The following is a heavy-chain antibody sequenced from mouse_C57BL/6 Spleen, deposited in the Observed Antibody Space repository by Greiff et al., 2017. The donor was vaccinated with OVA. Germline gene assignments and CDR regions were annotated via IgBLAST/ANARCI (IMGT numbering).Heavy chain of an antibody. V-gene: IGHV1-64*01. J-gene: IGHJ2*01. Sequence: QVQLQQPGAELVKPGASVKLSCKASGYTFTSYWMPWVKQRPGQGLEWIGMIHPNSGSTNYNEKFKSKATLTVDKPSSTAYMQLSSLTSEDSAVYYCALYVYDRDFDYWGQGTTLTVSS. CDR3: ALYVYDRDFDY. CDR1: GYTFTSYW. CDR2: IHPNSGST. D-gene: IGHD2-2*01.